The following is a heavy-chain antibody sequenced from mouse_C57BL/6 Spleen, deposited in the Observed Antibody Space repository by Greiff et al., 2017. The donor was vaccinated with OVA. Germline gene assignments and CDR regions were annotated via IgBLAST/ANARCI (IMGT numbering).Heavy chain of an antibody. J-gene: IGHJ2*01. V-gene: IGHV1-15*01. CDR2: IDPETGGT. Sequence: QVQLKESGAELVRPGASVTLSCKASGYTFTDYEMHWVKQTPVHGLEWIGAIDPETGGTAYNQKFKGKAILTADKSSSTAYMELRSLTSEDSAVYYCTSYYYGSSYAYFDYWGQGTTLTVSS. CDR1: GYTFTDYE. CDR3: TSYYYGSSYAYFDY. D-gene: IGHD1-1*01.